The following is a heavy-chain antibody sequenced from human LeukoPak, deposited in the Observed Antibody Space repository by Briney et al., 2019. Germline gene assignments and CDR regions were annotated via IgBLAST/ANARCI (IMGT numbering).Heavy chain of an antibody. CDR1: GYTLTELS. Sequence: GSLKVSCKVSGYTLTELSMHWVRQAPGKGLEWMGGFDPEDGETIYAQKFQGRVTMTEDTSTDTAYMELSSLRSEDTAVYYCATKGYCSSTSCYAHFNYWGQGTLVTVSS. CDR3: ATKGYCSSTSCYAHFNY. J-gene: IGHJ4*02. CDR2: FDPEDGET. D-gene: IGHD2-2*01. V-gene: IGHV1-24*01.